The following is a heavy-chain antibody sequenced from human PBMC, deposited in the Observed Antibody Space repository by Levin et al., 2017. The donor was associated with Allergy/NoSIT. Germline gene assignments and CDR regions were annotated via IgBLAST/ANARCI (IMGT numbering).Heavy chain of an antibody. CDR2: IYYSGST. D-gene: IGHD6-13*01. J-gene: IGHJ4*02. CDR3: ARVSGIAAAGLYYFDY. V-gene: IGHV4-59*01. Sequence: SETLSLTCTVSGGSISSYYWSWIRQPPGKGLEWIGYIYYSGSTNYNPSLKSRVTISVDTSKNQFSLKLSSVTAADTAVYYCARVSGIAAAGLYYFDYWGQGTLVTVSS. CDR1: GGSISSYY.